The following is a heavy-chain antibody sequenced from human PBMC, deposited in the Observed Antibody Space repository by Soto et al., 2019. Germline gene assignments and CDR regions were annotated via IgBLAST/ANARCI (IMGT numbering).Heavy chain of an antibody. D-gene: IGHD6-6*01. CDR1: GYTFTSYY. J-gene: IGHJ6*02. Sequence: QVQLVQSGAEVKKPGASVKVSCKASGYTFTSYYMHWVRQAPGQGLEWMGIINPSGGSTSYAQKFQGRVTMTRDTSTSTVYMELSSLRSEDTAVYYCARGGIAARPGSYYYYGMDVWGQGTTVTVSS. V-gene: IGHV1-46*01. CDR2: INPSGGST. CDR3: ARGGIAARPGSYYYYGMDV.